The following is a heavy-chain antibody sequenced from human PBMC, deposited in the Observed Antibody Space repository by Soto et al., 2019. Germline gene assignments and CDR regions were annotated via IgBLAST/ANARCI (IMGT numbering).Heavy chain of an antibody. CDR2: ISWNSGIL. CDR3: VKDGLTSIFGQVYDGFGI. Sequence: EVQLVESGGDLVQPGRSLRLSCAASGFTFDDYPMHWVRQAPGKGLEWVSGISWNSGILGYAVSVRGRFSISRDNAKKSLYLQMNGLTPDDTALYFCVKDGLTSIFGQVYDGFGIWGRGTMVTVSS. V-gene: IGHV3-9*01. CDR1: GFTFDDYP. D-gene: IGHD3-3*01. J-gene: IGHJ3*02.